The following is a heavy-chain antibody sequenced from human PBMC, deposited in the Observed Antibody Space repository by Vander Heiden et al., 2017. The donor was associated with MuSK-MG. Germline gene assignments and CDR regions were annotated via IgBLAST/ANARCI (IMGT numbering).Heavy chain of an antibody. CDR2: ISIEGSNR. V-gene: IGHV3-30*04. CDR3: ARDQCSGNTCYSGYNYYYGLDV. Sequence: GFSFSSYSMHWVRQAPGKGLEWVAVISIEGSNRHYADSVEGRFTISRDNSKKMLTLQMNSLKAEDTAVFYCARDQCSGNTCYSGYNYYYGLDVWGQGTTVTVSS. D-gene: IGHD2-15*01. CDR1: GFSFSSYS. J-gene: IGHJ6*02.